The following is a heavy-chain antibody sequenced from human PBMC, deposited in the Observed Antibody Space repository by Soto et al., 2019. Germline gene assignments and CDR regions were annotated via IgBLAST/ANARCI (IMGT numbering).Heavy chain of an antibody. CDR2: IYYSGST. V-gene: IGHV4-31*03. Sequence: PSETLSLTCPVSGCSISSGGYYWSWIRQHPGKGLEWIGYIYYSGSTYYNPSLKSRVTISVDTSKNQFSLKLSSVTAADTAVYYCARPFGAIDAFDIWGQGTMVTVSS. CDR1: GCSISSGGYY. CDR3: ARPFGAIDAFDI. D-gene: IGHD1-26*01. J-gene: IGHJ3*02.